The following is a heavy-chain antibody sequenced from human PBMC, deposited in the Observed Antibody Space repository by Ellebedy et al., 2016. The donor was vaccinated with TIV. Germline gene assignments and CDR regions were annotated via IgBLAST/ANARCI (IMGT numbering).Heavy chain of an antibody. D-gene: IGHD1-26*01. CDR1: GGTFGSYA. CDR2: IVPVLGAP. Sequence: SVKVSXXTSGGTFGSYATTWGRQPPGQGLEWMGRIVPVLGAPDYAPKFQDRVTISADDSTSTVYMELNRLRSEDTAIYYCARGEYIVGAKKSYYFYYGLAVWGQGTTVTVSS. J-gene: IGHJ6*02. V-gene: IGHV1-69*11. CDR3: ARGEYIVGAKKSYYFYYGLAV.